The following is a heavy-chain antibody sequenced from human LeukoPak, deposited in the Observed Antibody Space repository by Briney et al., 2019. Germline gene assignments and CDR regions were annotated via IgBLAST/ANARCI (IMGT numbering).Heavy chain of an antibody. CDR2: VSYDGTNK. D-gene: IGHD6-13*01. CDR1: GFTFTTYG. J-gene: IGHJ4*02. V-gene: IGHV3-30*18. CDR3: AKGYDSSSWHYFDY. Sequence: GGSLRLSCAASGFTFTTYGMHWVRQAPGKGLEWVAAVSYDGTNKYYADSVKGRFTITRDSSKNTLYLQMNSLRAEDTAVYYCAKGYDSSSWHYFDYWGQGTLVTVSS.